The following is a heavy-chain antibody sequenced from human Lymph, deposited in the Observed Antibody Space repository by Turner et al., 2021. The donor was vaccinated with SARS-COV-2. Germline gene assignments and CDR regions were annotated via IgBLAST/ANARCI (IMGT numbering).Heavy chain of an antibody. CDR3: ARGLGSSWYSGGFDF. Sequence: QVQLVESGGGVVQPGRSLRLSCAASGFTFSTYFMHWVRQAPGKGLEWVAVRWYDGSNKYYADSVKGRFTISRDNSKNTLYLQMNSLRAEDTAVYYCARGLGSSWYSGGFDFWGQGTLVTVSS. CDR2: RWYDGSNK. J-gene: IGHJ4*02. D-gene: IGHD6-13*01. CDR1: GFTFSTYF. V-gene: IGHV3-33*01.